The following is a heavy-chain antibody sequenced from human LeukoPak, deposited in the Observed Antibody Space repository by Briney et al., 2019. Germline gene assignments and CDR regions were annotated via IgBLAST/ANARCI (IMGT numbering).Heavy chain of an antibody. D-gene: IGHD2-21*02. Sequence: PGGSLRLSCTASGFTFSITETNGVRQAPGKGLEWVSYISGSGYPIYYADSVKGRFTTSRDNSKNRLYLQMKSLRAEDTAVYYCARTDETAPDEDFHHWGQGTLVTVSS. J-gene: IGHJ1*01. CDR1: GFTFSITE. CDR3: ARTDETAPDEDFHH. CDR2: ISGSGYPI. V-gene: IGHV3-48*03.